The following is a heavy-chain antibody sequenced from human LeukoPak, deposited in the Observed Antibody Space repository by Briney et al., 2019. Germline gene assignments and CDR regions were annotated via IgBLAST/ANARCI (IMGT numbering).Heavy chain of an antibody. V-gene: IGHV4-4*07. Sequence: PSETLSLTCAVYGGSFSGYYWSWIRQPAGKGLEWIGRIYTSGSTNYNPSLKSRVTMSVDTSKNQFSLKLSSVTAADTAVYYCARETISSGWFDPWGQGTLVTVSS. CDR2: IYTSGST. CDR1: GGSFSGYY. D-gene: IGHD6-25*01. J-gene: IGHJ5*02. CDR3: ARETISSGWFDP.